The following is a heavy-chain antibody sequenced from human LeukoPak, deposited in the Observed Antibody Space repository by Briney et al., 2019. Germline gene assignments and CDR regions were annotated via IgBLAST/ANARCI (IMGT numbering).Heavy chain of an antibody. V-gene: IGHV4-59*11. D-gene: IGHD4-17*01. Sequence: PSETLSLTCAVSADSFSSHYWTWIRQPPGKGLEWIGYISYIGSTNYNPSLKSRVTISIDTSKNQFSLKLSSVTAADTAVYYCARDLVTVTKVFDIWGQGTMVSVSP. J-gene: IGHJ3*02. CDR2: ISYIGST. CDR1: ADSFSSHY. CDR3: ARDLVTVTKVFDI.